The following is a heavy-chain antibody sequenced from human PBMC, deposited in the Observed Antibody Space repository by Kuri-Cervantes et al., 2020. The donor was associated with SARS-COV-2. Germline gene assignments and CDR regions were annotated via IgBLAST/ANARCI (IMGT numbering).Heavy chain of an antibody. CDR2: ISAYNGNT. V-gene: IGHV1-18*01. J-gene: IGHJ5*02. CDR3: ATTSPYDSSGINWFDP. Sequence: ASVKVSCKASGYTFTSYGISWVRQAPGQGLEWMGWISAYNGNTIYAQKFQGRVTMTEDTSTDTAYMELSSLRSEDTAVYYCATTSPYDSSGINWFDPWGQGTLVTVSS. D-gene: IGHD3-22*01. CDR1: GYTFTSYG.